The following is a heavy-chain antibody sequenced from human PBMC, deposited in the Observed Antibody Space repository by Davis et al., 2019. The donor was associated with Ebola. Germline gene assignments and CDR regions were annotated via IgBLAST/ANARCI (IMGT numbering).Heavy chain of an antibody. V-gene: IGHV3-48*02. J-gene: IGHJ4*02. CDR1: GFTFSGSA. CDR3: ARVGYDILTGYYPPDY. CDR2: ISSSSSTI. Sequence: GGSLRLSCAASGFTFSGSAMHWVRQAPGKGLEWVSYISSSSSTIYYADSVKGRFTISRDNAKNSLYLQMNSLRDEDTAVYYCARVGYDILTGYYPPDYWGQGTLVTVSS. D-gene: IGHD3-9*01.